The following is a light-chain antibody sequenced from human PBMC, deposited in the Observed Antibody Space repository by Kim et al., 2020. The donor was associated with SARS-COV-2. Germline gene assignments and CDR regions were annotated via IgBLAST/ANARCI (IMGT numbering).Light chain of an antibody. Sequence: DFQMTQSPSSLSASVGDTVTITCRASQGIANYVAWYQQRPGKVPRLLIYAATSLQSGVPSRFSGIWSGTDFTLTIYSVQPEDVATYYCQKYSSAPSFGRGTKLEI. CDR1: QGIANY. J-gene: IGKJ2*01. V-gene: IGKV1-27*01. CDR2: AAT. CDR3: QKYSSAPS.